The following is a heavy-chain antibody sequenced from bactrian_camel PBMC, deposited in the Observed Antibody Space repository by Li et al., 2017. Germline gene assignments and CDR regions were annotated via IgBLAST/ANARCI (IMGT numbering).Heavy chain of an antibody. CDR2: INGGGSAT. Sequence: VQLVESGGGSVQAGGSLKLSCAASGSIFSNYAMSWVRRAPGKGLEWVSSINGGGSATTYTDSVKGRFTISRDNAKNTVLLQMNNLKPEDTAKYYCAARWEYGTPWCDPAYEYDHWGQGTQVTVS. CDR3: AARWEYGTPWCDPAYEYDH. V-gene: IGHV3S40*01. CDR1: GSIFSNYA. D-gene: IGHD6*01. J-gene: IGHJ4*01.